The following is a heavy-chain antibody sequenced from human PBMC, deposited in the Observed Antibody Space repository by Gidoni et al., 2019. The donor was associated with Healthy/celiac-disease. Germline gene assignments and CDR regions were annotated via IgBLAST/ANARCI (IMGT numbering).Heavy chain of an antibody. Sequence: EVQLLESGGGLVQPGGSLRLSCAASGFTFSSYAMSWVRQAPGKGLEWVSAISGSGGSTYYADSVKGRFTISRDNSKNTLYLQMNSLRAEDTAVYYCAKDRSKGSYYTNDAFDIWGQGTMVTVSS. D-gene: IGHD3-10*01. CDR3: AKDRSKGSYYTNDAFDI. J-gene: IGHJ3*02. CDR1: GFTFSSYA. V-gene: IGHV3-23*01. CDR2: ISGSGGST.